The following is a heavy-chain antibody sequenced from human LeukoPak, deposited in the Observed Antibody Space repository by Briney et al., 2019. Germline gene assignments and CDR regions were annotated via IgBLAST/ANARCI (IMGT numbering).Heavy chain of an antibody. V-gene: IGHV4-59*01. J-gene: IGHJ3*02. CDR2: IYYSGST. D-gene: IGHD4/OR15-4a*01. Sequence: SETLSLTCIVSGGSISSYYWSWIRQPPGKGLEWIGYIYYSGSTNYNPSLKSRVTISVDTSKNQFSLKLSSVTAADTAVYYCARELRRARDAFDIWGQGTMVTVSS. CDR1: GGSISSYY. CDR3: ARELRRARDAFDI.